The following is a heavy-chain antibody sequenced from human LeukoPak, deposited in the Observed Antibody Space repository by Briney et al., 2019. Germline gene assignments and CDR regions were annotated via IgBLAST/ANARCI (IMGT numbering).Heavy chain of an antibody. J-gene: IGHJ4*02. V-gene: IGHV4-31*03. D-gene: IGHD4-17*01. CDR3: AREIIGGDYG. Sequence: SETLSLTCTVSGGSIGSGGHYWSWIRQHPGKGLEWIGYIYYSGSTNYNPSLKSRVTISVDTSKNQFSLKLSSVTAADTAVYYCAREIIGGDYGWGQGTLVTVSS. CDR1: GGSIGSGGHY. CDR2: IYYSGST.